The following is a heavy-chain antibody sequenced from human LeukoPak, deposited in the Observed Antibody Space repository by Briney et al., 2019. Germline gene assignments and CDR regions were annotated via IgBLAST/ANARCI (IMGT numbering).Heavy chain of an antibody. CDR3: ARADGRPHDPAAGSPFDY. V-gene: IGHV3-33*01. Sequence: GGSLRLSCAASGFTFSSYGMHWVRQAPGKGLEWVAVIWYDGSNKYYADSVKGRFTISRDNSKNTLYLQMNSLRAEDTAVYYCARADGRPHDPAAGSPFDYWGQGTLVTVSS. D-gene: IGHD6-13*01. CDR2: IWYDGSNK. J-gene: IGHJ4*02. CDR1: GFTFSSYG.